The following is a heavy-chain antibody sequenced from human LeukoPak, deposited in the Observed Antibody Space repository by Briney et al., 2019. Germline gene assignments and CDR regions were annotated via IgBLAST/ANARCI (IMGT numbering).Heavy chain of an antibody. J-gene: IGHJ4*02. V-gene: IGHV3-23*01. CDR3: AKAAARIVVVGIHFYY. D-gene: IGHD3-22*01. CDR2: HSGSGGSN. CDR1: GFTLSHYA. Sequence: GGSLRLPCGASGFTLSHYALRWVRRPPARGLEGVSAHSGSGGSNYYADVLKGRFPISRNNSKNTLLLQMKPMRAEDPAVYYCAKAAARIVVVGIHFYYWGKVVLVT.